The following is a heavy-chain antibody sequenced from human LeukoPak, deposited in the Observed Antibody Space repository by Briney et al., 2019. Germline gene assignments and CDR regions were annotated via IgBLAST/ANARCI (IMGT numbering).Heavy chain of an antibody. CDR1: GFTFSGYA. CDR3: AKGYDFWSGGIDY. Sequence: PGGSLRVSCAASGFTFSGYAMAWVRQAPGKGLEWVSAISGNSAGTYCADSVKGRFTISRDISKNTLYLQMNSLRAEDTAIYYCAKGYDFWSGGIDYWGQGTLVTVSS. J-gene: IGHJ4*02. D-gene: IGHD3-3*01. CDR2: ISGNSAGT. V-gene: IGHV3-23*01.